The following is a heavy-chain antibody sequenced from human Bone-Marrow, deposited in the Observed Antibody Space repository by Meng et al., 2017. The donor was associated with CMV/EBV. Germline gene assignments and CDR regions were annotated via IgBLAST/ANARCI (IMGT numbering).Heavy chain of an antibody. Sequence: SETLSLTCAVHGGSFSGYYWSWIRQPPGKGLEWIGEINHSGSTNYNPSLKSRVTISVDTSKNQFSLMLSSVTAADTAVYYCARRGLRFLEWLLFSWFDPWGQGTLVTVSS. J-gene: IGHJ5*02. D-gene: IGHD3-3*01. CDR1: GGSFSGYY. V-gene: IGHV4-34*01. CDR3: ARRGLRFLEWLLFSWFDP. CDR2: INHSGST.